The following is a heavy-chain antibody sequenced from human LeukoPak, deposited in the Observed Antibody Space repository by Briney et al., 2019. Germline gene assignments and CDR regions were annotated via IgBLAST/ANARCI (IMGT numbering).Heavy chain of an antibody. D-gene: IGHD3-3*01. J-gene: IGHJ5*02. Sequence: KSSATLSLTCTVAGGSISSYYWSWIRQPAGKGLEWIGRIYTSGSTNYNPSLKSRVTISVDTSKNQFSLKLSSVTAADTAVYYCARGNYDFWSDYYPPNWFHPWAQGTLVTVSS. CDR1: GGSISSYY. CDR2: IYTSGST. CDR3: ARGNYDFWSDYYPPNWFHP. V-gene: IGHV4-4*07.